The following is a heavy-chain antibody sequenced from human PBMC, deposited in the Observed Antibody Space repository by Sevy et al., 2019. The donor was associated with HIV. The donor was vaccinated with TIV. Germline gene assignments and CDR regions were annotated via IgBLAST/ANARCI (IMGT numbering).Heavy chain of an antibody. D-gene: IGHD5-12*01. V-gene: IGHV3-9*01. CDR2: LSRHIRTI. Sequence: GGSLRLSCAASGFTFDDYAMHWVRQAPGKGLEWVSGLSRHIRTIGYADSVKGRFTISRDNARNSLYPQMNSLRAEDTAFYYCVKDKVDGDSGYGLFDFWGQGTLVTVSS. CDR1: GFTFDDYA. J-gene: IGHJ4*02. CDR3: VKDKVDGDSGYGLFDF.